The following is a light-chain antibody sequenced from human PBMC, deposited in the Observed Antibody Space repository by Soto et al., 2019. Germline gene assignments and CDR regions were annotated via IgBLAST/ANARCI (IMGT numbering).Light chain of an antibody. V-gene: IGKV1-5*01. CDR1: QSISSW. CDR3: QQYNSYSPT. J-gene: IGKJ1*01. CDR2: DAS. Sequence: IHIPHSPSTLSASVGDRVTITCRASQSISSWLAWYQQKPGKAPKLLIYDASSLESGVPSRFSGSGSGTEFTLTISSLQTDDFATYYCQQYNSYSPTFGQGTKVDI.